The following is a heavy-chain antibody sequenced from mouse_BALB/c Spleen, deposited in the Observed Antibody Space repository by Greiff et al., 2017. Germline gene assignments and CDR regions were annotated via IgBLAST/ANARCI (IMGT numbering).Heavy chain of an antibody. CDR2: IYTGSGST. CDR3: TRMYGNIGY. Sequence: LQHPGSELVGPGASVKLSCKASGYTFTSYWMHWVQQRPGQGLEWLGNIYTGSGSTNYDEKFKSKATLTVDTSSSTAYMQLSSLTSEDSAVYYCTRMYGNIGYWGQGTTLTVSS. D-gene: IGHD2-10*02. J-gene: IGHJ2*01. CDR1: GYTFTSYW. V-gene: IGHV1S22*01.